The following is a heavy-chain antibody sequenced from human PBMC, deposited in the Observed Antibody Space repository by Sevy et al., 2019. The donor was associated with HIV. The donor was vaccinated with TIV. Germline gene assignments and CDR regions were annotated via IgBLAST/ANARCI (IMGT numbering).Heavy chain of an antibody. J-gene: IGHJ6*02. CDR3: AREGIDYGSGSFGEPGYYYGMDV. CDR1: GFTVSSNY. Sequence: GGSLRLSCAASGFTVSSNYMSWVRQAPGKGLEWVSVIYSGGSTYYGDSVKGRFTISRDNSKNKLYLQMNSLRAEDTAVYYCAREGIDYGSGSFGEPGYYYGMDVWGQGTTVTVSS. CDR2: IYSGGST. V-gene: IGHV3-53*01. D-gene: IGHD3-10*01.